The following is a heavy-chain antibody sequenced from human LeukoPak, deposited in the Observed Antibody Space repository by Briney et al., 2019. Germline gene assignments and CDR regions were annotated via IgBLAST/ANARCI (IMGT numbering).Heavy chain of an antibody. CDR2: ISSSSSYI. J-gene: IGHJ4*02. V-gene: IGHV3-21*01. CDR1: GFTFSHYS. CDR3: ARDQHGSGSYSASYI. Sequence: GGSLRLSCVASGFTFSHYSLHWVRQAPGKGLEWVSSISSSSSYIYYADSVKGRFTISRDNAKNSLYLQMNSLRAEDTAVYYCARDQHGSGSYSASYIWGQGTLVTVSS. D-gene: IGHD3-10*01.